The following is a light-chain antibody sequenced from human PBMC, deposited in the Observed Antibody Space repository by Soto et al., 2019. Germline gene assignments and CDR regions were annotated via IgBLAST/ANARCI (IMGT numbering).Light chain of an antibody. CDR1: QSVSSSY. CDR3: QQYGSSPPIT. J-gene: IGKJ5*01. Sequence: EIVLTQSTGTLSSSPGERATLSCRASQSVSSSYLAWYQQKPGQAPRLLIYGASSRATGIPDRFSGSGSGTDFTLTISRLEPEDFAVYYCQQYGSSPPITFGQGTRLEIK. CDR2: GAS. V-gene: IGKV3-20*01.